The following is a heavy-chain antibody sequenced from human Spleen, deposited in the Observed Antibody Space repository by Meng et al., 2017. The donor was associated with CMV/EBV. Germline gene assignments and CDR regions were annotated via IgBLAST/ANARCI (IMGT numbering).Heavy chain of an antibody. CDR3: ARSGRYCSSSSCYGSDGMDV. V-gene: IGHV3-30*14. Sequence: GESLKISCAASGFTFNAYFMHWVRHAPGKGLEWVAVISFDENKKYYADSVKGRFTISRDNSKNTLYLQMNSLRAEDTAVYYCARSGRYCSSSSCYGSDGMDVWGQGTTVTVSS. J-gene: IGHJ6*02. CDR1: GFTFNAYF. CDR2: ISFDENKK. D-gene: IGHD2-2*01.